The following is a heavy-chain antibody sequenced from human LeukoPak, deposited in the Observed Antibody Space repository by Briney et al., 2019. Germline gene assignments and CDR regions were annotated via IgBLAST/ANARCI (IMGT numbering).Heavy chain of an antibody. CDR1: GYTFTTYY. CDR3: ARDHSGSQHWFDP. V-gene: IGHV1-46*01. J-gene: IGHJ5*02. CDR2: INPSVGST. Sequence: ASVKVSCKASGYTFTTYYVHWVRQAPGQGLEWMGVINPSVGSTSYAQKFQGRVTMTRDTSTSTVYMELSSLRSGDTAVYYCARDHSGSQHWFDPWGQGTLVTVSS. D-gene: IGHD1-26*01.